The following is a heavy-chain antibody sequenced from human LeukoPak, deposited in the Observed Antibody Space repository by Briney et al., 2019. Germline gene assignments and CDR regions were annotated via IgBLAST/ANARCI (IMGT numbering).Heavy chain of an antibody. CDR3: AIVGPDSSSWHY. CDR2: LNHSGNA. J-gene: IGHJ4*02. V-gene: IGHV4-34*01. Sequence: SDTLPLMCAVCGVSFSDYYWIGLRHPPGKGLECIGELNHSGNAIYPPSLKTRDPLSIDTPKHHISQKESSVTAADRAVYCCAIVGPDSSSWHYWGQGTLVTVSS. D-gene: IGHD6-13*01. CDR1: GVSFSDYY.